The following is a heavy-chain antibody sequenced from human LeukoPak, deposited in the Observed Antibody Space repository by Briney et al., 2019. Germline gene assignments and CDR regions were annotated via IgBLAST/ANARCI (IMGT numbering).Heavy chain of an antibody. CDR2: TFYTGRT. CDR3: ARRRHNFDFYNV. Sequence: SETLSLICTVSGDSIISNIYWWDWVRLPPGKGLEWIGATFYTGRTFYNPSLKSRVTISVDTSKNQFSLDLNSATAADTADYYCARRRHNFDFYNVWGQGTRVLVSS. V-gene: IGHV4-39*01. D-gene: IGHD3/OR15-3a*01. J-gene: IGHJ3*01. CDR1: GDSIISNIYW.